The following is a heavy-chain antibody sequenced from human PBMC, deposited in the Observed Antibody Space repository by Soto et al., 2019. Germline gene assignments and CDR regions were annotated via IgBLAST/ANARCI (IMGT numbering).Heavy chain of an antibody. Sequence: QEQLVESGGGAVQPGRSLRLSCAASGFTFRNYGMHWVRQAPGKGLEWVAVIWYDGNNKYYADSVKGRFTISRDNSKNTRYLEMNSLRAEDTAVYYCARDVYDFWSGAGLDCWGQGTLVTVSS. V-gene: IGHV3-33*01. J-gene: IGHJ4*02. CDR3: ARDVYDFWSGAGLDC. CDR1: GFTFRNYG. D-gene: IGHD3-3*01. CDR2: IWYDGNNK.